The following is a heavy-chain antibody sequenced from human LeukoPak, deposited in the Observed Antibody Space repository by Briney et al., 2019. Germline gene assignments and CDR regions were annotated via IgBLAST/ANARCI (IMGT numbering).Heavy chain of an antibody. V-gene: IGHV1-18*04. D-gene: IGHD6-19*01. CDR3: ARSDSSGCPLDY. J-gene: IGHJ4*02. CDR1: GYTFTGYF. Sequence: ASVKVSCKTSGYTFTGYFMHWVRQAPGQGLEWMGWISAYNGNTNYAQKLQGRVTMTTDTSTSTAYMELRSLRSDDTAVYYCARSDSSGCPLDYWGQGTLVTVSS. CDR2: ISAYNGNT.